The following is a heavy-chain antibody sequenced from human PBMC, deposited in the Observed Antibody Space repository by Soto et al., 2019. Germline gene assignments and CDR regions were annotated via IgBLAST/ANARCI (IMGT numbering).Heavy chain of an antibody. J-gene: IGHJ4*02. CDR2: IYYSGST. V-gene: IGHV4-31*03. Sequence: SETLSLTCTVSGGSISSGGYYWSWIRQHPGKGLEWIGYIYYSGSTYYNPSLKSRVTISVDTSKNQFSLKLSSVTAADTAVYYCARGGSNPFDYWGQGTLVTVSS. D-gene: IGHD3-16*01. CDR1: GGSISSGGYY. CDR3: ARGGSNPFDY.